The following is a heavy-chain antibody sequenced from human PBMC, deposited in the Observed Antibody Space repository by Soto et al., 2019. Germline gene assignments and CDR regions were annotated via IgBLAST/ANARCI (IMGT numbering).Heavy chain of an antibody. V-gene: IGHV1-58*01. D-gene: IGHD3-22*01. Sequence: ASVKVSCKASGFTFTSSAVQWVRQARGQRLEWIGWIVVGSGNTNYAQKFQERVTITRDMSTSTAYMELSSLRSEDTAVYYCAAFPGYYYDSSGYYYGWFAPWGQGTLVTV. CDR1: GFTFTSSA. CDR2: IVVGSGNT. CDR3: AAFPGYYYDSSGYYYGWFAP. J-gene: IGHJ5*02.